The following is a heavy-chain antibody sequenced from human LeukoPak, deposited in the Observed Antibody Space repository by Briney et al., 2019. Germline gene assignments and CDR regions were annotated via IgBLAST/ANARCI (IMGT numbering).Heavy chain of an antibody. CDR2: INYSGST. CDR1: GGSIISSNYY. V-gene: IGHV4-39*01. J-gene: IGHJ4*02. Sequence: PSETLSLTCTVSGGSIISSNYYWSWIRQPPGKGLEWIASINYSGSTYYNPSLKSRVTISVDTSENQFSLKLSSVTAADTAVYYCARYVVYGSGKYYFDYWGQGTLVTVSS. D-gene: IGHD3-10*01. CDR3: ARYVVYGSGKYYFDY.